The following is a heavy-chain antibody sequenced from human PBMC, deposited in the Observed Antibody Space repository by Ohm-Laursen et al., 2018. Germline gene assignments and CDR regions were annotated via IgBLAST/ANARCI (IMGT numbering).Heavy chain of an antibody. J-gene: IGHJ5*02. CDR3: ASRPPGLWFGPFDP. V-gene: IGHV3-7*01. CDR1: GFTFSSYW. CDR2: IKQDGSEK. D-gene: IGHD3-10*01. Sequence: SLRLSCTAFGFTFSSYWMSWVRQAPGKGLEWVANIKQDGSEKYYVDSVKGRFTISRDNAKNSLYLQMNSLRDEDTAVYYCASRPPGLWFGPFDPWGQGTLVTVSS.